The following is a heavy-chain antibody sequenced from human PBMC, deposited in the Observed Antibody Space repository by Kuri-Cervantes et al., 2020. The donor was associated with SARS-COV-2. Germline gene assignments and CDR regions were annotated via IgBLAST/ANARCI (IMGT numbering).Heavy chain of an antibody. CDR3: ASAFGGAWYYVFDY. J-gene: IGHJ4*02. D-gene: IGHD2-21*02. V-gene: IGHV3-7*01. CDR2: INQDGSEK. Sequence: GGSLRLSCAASGFTFSSYWMSWVRQAPGKGLEWVASINQDGSEKYYVDSVKGRFTISRDTAKNSLYLQMNSLRAEDTAAYYCASAFGGAWYYVFDYWGQGTLVTVSS. CDR1: GFTFSSYW.